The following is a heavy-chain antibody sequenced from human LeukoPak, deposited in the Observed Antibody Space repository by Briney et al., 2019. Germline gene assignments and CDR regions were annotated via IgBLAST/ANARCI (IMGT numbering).Heavy chain of an antibody. CDR3: ASGESRYNWLDP. CDR1: VDSISSYY. D-gene: IGHD3-10*01. J-gene: IGHJ5*02. Sequence: SETLSLTCTVPVDSISSYYWSWIRQTPAKVLEWIGYINYSGSTNHNPSLKSRVTLSVDTSKNQFALNMRSVTATATAVYYCASGESRYNWLDPWGQGTRVTVSS. V-gene: IGHV4-59*08. CDR2: INYSGST.